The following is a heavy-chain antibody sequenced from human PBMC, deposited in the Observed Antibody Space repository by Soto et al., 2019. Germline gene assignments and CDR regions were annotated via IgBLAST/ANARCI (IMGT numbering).Heavy chain of an antibody. Sequence: SETLSLTCTVSGGSISSEGYYWSWFRQLPGKGLEWIGDIYYSGTTYHNPSLRSRLTISGDASKNQFSLKLSSVTAADTALYYCARGRGYSYGPYYFDYWGQGTMVTVSS. V-gene: IGHV4-31*03. CDR2: IYYSGTT. J-gene: IGHJ4*02. CDR3: ARGRGYSYGPYYFDY. D-gene: IGHD5-18*01. CDR1: GGSISSEGYY.